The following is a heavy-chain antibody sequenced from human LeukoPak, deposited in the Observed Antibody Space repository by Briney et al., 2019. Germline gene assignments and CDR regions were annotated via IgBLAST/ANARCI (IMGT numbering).Heavy chain of an antibody. CDR1: GGSISSGGYY. CDR2: IYYSGST. V-gene: IGHV4-31*03. CDR3: ARDSARYGYGMDV. Sequence: SQTLSLTCTVSGGSISSGGYYWSWLRQHPGKGLEWIGYIYYSGSTYYNPSLKSRVTISVDTSKNQFSLKLSSVTAADTAVYYCARDSARYGYGMDVWGQGTTVTVSS. D-gene: IGHD3-10*01. J-gene: IGHJ6*02.